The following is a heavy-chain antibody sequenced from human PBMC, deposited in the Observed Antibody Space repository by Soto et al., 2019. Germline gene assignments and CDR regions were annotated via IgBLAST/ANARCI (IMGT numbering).Heavy chain of an antibody. Sequence: GGSLRLSCAASGFTFSSYAMHWVRQAPGKGLEWVAVISYDGSNKYYADSVKGRFTISRDNSKNTLYLQMNSLRAEDTAVYYCARDKWELLMGGAFDIWGQGTMVTVSS. CDR1: GFTFSSYA. V-gene: IGHV3-30-3*01. CDR3: ARDKWELLMGGAFDI. D-gene: IGHD1-26*01. CDR2: ISYDGSNK. J-gene: IGHJ3*02.